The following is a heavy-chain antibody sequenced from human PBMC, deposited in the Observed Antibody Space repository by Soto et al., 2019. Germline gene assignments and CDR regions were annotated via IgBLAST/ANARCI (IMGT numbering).Heavy chain of an antibody. CDR3: ARAGVVVPAARVVVAADYYYGRDV. J-gene: IGHJ6*02. CDR2: INSDGSST. V-gene: IGHV3-74*01. D-gene: IGHD2-2*01. Sequence: GGSLRLSCAASGFTFSSYWMHWVRQAPGKGLVWVSRINSDGSSTSYADSVKGRFTISRDNAKNTLYLQMNSLRAEDTAVYYWARAGVVVPAARVVVAADYYYGRDVWGQGTTVTVSS. CDR1: GFTFSSYW.